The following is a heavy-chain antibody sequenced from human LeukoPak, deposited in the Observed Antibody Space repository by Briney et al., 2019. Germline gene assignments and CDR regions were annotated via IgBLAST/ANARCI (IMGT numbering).Heavy chain of an antibody. J-gene: IGHJ3*02. D-gene: IGHD6-6*01. CDR1: GFTFRSYA. CDR2: IRGSGCST. Sequence: PGGSLRLSCAASGFTFRSYAMSWVRQAPGKGLEWVSAIRGSGCSTYYAESVKGRFTISRDNSNNKLSLQMDSLRPEATAVYYCAMMWGQQLLQDAFHIWGQGTMVTVSS. V-gene: IGHV3-23*01. CDR3: AMMWGQQLLQDAFHI.